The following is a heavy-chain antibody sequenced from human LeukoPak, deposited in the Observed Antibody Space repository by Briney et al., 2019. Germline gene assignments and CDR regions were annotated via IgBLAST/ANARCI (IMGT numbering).Heavy chain of an antibody. Sequence: PGGSLRLSCAASGFTFSSYAMSWVRQAPGKGLEWVSAISGSGGSTYYADSVKGRFTISRDNSKNTLYLQMNSLRAEDTAVYYCAKGSRSSWFSLPFDYWGQGTLVTVSS. V-gene: IGHV3-23*01. CDR1: GFTFSSYA. CDR2: ISGSGGST. D-gene: IGHD6-13*01. J-gene: IGHJ4*02. CDR3: AKGSRSSWFSLPFDY.